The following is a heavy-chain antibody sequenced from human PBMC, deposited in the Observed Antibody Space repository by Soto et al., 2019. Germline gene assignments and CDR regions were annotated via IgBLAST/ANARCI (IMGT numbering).Heavy chain of an antibody. Sequence: EKQLVESGGALAQPGGSLRLSCVGSGFTFSIYALTWVRQAPGKGLEWVSLITNNGDTTFFGDSVKGRFSISRDNSKNTLYLQLESLRAEDTAVYYCAMSTGSGGAFDVWGQGTMVAVSS. CDR3: AMSTGSGGAFDV. CDR2: ITNNGDTT. D-gene: IGHD6-25*01. CDR1: GFTFSIYA. V-gene: IGHV3-23*04. J-gene: IGHJ3*01.